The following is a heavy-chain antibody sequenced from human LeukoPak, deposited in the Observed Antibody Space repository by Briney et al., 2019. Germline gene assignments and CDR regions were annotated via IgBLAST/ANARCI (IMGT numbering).Heavy chain of an antibody. V-gene: IGHV1-18*01. CDR3: ARGRIVPGLVITIPPFDX. J-gene: IGHJ4*02. CDR1: GYAFISYV. CDR2: ISAYSGNT. D-gene: IGHD3-10*02. Sequence: ASVKVSCKASGYAFISYVISWVRQAPGQGLEWMGWISAYSGNTNYAQKFQGGVTMTTDTSTSTAYMELRSLRSDDTAVYYCARGRIVPGLVITIPPFDXWGQXXXVTV.